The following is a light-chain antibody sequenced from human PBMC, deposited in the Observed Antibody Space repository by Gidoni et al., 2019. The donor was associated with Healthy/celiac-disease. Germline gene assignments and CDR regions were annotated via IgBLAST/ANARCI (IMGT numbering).Light chain of an antibody. CDR2: EVS. J-gene: IGLJ2*01. CDR3: SSYTSSSTLVV. Sequence: QSALTQPASVSGSPGQSITIACTGTSSDVGGYNYVSWYQQHPGKAAKLMSYEVSNRPSGVSNRFSGSKAGNTASLTISGLQAEDEADYYCSSYTSSSTLVVFGGGTKLTVL. CDR1: SSDVGGYNY. V-gene: IGLV2-14*01.